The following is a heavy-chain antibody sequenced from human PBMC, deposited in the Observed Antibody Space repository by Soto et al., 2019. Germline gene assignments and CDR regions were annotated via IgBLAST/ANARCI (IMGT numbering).Heavy chain of an antibody. D-gene: IGHD2-2*01. V-gene: IGHV3-21*01. CDR1: GFTFSSYS. Sequence: GGSLRLSCAASGFTFSSYSMNWVRQAPGKGLEWVSSISSSSSYIYYADSVKGRFTISRDNAKNSLYLQMNSLRAEDTAVYYCARDAYCSSTSCPMDVWGKGTTVTVSS. J-gene: IGHJ6*03. CDR3: ARDAYCSSTSCPMDV. CDR2: ISSSSSYI.